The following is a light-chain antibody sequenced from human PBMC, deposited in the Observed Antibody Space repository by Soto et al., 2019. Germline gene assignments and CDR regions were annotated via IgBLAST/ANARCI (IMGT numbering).Light chain of an antibody. CDR3: CSYAGSRTLV. CDR2: EAT. V-gene: IGLV2-23*01. Sequence: SALTEPASVSGSPGQSVTISCTGTSSDVGSYNLVSWYQKYPDKAPKLMIYEATKRPSGVSNRFSGSKSGNTASLTISGLQAEDEADYYCCSYAGSRTLVFGGGTKVTVL. CDR1: SSDVGSYNL. J-gene: IGLJ2*01.